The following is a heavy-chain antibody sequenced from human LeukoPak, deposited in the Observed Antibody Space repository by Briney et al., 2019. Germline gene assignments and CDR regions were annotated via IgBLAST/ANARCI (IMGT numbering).Heavy chain of an antibody. CDR3: ATGYCSGGSCYPPTY. V-gene: IGHV3-33*01. D-gene: IGHD2-15*01. CDR2: IWYDGSNK. CDR1: GFTFSSYG. Sequence: GRSLRLSCAASGFTFSSYGMHWVRQAPRKGLEWVAVIWYDGSNKYYADSVKGRFTISRDNSKNTLYLQMNSLRAEDTAVYYCATGYCSGGSCYPPTYWGQGTLVTVSS. J-gene: IGHJ4*02.